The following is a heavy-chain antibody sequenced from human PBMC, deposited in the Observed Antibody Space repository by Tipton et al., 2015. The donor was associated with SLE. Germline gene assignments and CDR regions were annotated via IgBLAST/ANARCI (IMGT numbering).Heavy chain of an antibody. D-gene: IGHD1-26*01. J-gene: IGHJ2*01. V-gene: IGHV4-39*07. CDR2: IYYSGST. CDR1: GGSISSSSYY. Sequence: GLVKPSETLSLTCTVSGGSISSSSYYWGWIRQPPGKGLEWIGSIYYSGSTYYNPSLKSRVTISVDTSKNQFSLKLNSVTAADTAVYYCARQWVATVADWYFDLWGRGTLVTVSS. CDR3: ARQWVATVADWYFDL.